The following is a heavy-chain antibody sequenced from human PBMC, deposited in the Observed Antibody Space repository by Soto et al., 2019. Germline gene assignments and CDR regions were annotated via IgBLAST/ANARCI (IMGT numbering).Heavy chain of an antibody. J-gene: IGHJ4*02. CDR2: INSDGSIT. CDR3: VRYPRSVGGSYRPDY. Sequence: EVQLVESGGGLVQPGGSLRLSCVASGFTFSSYWMHWVRQVPEKGLVWVSRINSDGSITNYADAVKGRFTISRDNVKNTLYLQMNSLRAEDTAVYYCVRYPRSVGGSYRPDYWGQGTLVTVSS. V-gene: IGHV3-74*01. CDR1: GFTFSSYW. D-gene: IGHD3-16*02.